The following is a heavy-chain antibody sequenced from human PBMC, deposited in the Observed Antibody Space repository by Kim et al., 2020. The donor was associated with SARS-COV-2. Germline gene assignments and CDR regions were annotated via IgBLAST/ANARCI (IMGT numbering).Heavy chain of an antibody. J-gene: IGHJ6*03. D-gene: IGHD4-17*01. CDR3: ASTSTYYGDYYYYYYMDA. CDR1: GYTFTSYA. V-gene: IGHV7-4-1*02. Sequence: ASVKVSCKASGYTFTSYAMNWVRQAPGQGLEWMGLINTNTGNPTYAQGFTGRFVFSLDTSVSTAYLQISSLRAEDTAVYYCASTSTYYGDYYYYYYMDAWGKGTPVTVSS. CDR2: INTNTGNP.